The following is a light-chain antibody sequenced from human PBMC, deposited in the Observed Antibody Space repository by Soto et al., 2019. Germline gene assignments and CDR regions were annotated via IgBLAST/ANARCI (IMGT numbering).Light chain of an antibody. CDR3: QQSKSFPRT. Sequence: DIQMTQSTSYVSASVGDRDTITCRASQRISSWLAWYQQRPGKAPHLLIYGASSLQSGVPSRFSGSGYGTDFTLSISNLQPEDSATYYCQQSKSFPRTFGGGTRVEI. V-gene: IGKV1D-12*01. CDR2: GAS. J-gene: IGKJ4*01. CDR1: QRISSW.